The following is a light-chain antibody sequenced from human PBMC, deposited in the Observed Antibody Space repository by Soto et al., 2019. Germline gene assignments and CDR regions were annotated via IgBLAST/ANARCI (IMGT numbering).Light chain of an antibody. J-gene: IGKJ2*01. CDR2: DAS. CDR1: QSVSSY. CDR3: QQRSNWPTRYT. V-gene: IGKV3-11*01. Sequence: EIVLTQSPATLSLSPGERATLSCRASQSVSSYLAWYQQKPGQAPRLLIYDASNRATGIPARFSGSGSGSDFALTINSLEPEDFAVYYCQQRSNWPTRYTFGQGTKLEIK.